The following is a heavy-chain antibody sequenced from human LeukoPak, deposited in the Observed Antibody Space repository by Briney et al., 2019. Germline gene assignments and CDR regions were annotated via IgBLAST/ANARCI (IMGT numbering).Heavy chain of an antibody. CDR2: MNPNSGNT. V-gene: IGHV1-8*01. Sequence: EASVKVSCKASGYTFTSYDINWVRQATGQGLEWMGWMNPNSGNTGYAQKFQGRVTMTRDTSISTSYMELSRLRSDDTAVYYCARALKAWLRYDFDYWGQGTLVTVSS. D-gene: IGHD5-12*01. CDR1: GYTFTSYD. CDR3: ARALKAWLRYDFDY. J-gene: IGHJ4*02.